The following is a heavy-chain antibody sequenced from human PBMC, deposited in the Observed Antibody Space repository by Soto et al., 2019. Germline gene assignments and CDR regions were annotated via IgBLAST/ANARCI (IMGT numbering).Heavy chain of an antibody. CDR2: IIPIFGTA. CDR3: SGARDYVDGVNYFDP. Sequence: QVQLVQSGAEVKKPGSSVKVSCKASGGTFSSYAISWVRQAPGQGLEWMGGIIPIFGTANYAQKFQGRVTITADESTRTAYMGLSSLRSGNTALYYWSGARDYVDGVNYFDPCGQGTLDTVCS. V-gene: IGHV1-69*01. CDR1: GGTFSSYA. D-gene: IGHD3-16*01. J-gene: IGHJ5*02.